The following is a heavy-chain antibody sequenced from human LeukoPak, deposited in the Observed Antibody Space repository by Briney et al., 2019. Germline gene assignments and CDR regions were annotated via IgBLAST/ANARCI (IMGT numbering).Heavy chain of an antibody. J-gene: IGHJ4*02. D-gene: IGHD5-12*01. Sequence: GGSLRLSCAASRFTFSSYGMHWVRQAPGKGLEWVAVISYDGSNKYYADSVKGRFTISRDNSKNTLYLQMNSLRAEDTAVYYCAKDRSGYDYWGQGTLVTVSS. CDR3: AKDRSGYDY. V-gene: IGHV3-30*18. CDR2: ISYDGSNK. CDR1: RFTFSSYG.